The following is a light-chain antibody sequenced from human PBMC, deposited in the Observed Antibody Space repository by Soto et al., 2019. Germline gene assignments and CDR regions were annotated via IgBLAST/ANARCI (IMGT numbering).Light chain of an antibody. CDR1: SSDVGSYDL. J-gene: IGLJ1*01. CDR3: SSYAGSNNFV. V-gene: IGLV2-23*02. CDR2: EVS. Sequence: QSVLTQPASVSGSPGQSITISCTGTSSDVGSYDLVSWYQHHPGKAPKVMIYEVSKRPSGLSNRFSASKSGNTASLTVSGLRAEDEADYYCSSYAGSNNFVFGSGTKLTVL.